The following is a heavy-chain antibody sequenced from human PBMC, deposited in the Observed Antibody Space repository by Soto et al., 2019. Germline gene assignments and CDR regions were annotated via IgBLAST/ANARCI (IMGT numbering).Heavy chain of an antibody. V-gene: IGHV3-48*03. D-gene: IGHD3-3*01. CDR2: ISSSGRTI. CDR1: GFTFSSYE. CDR3: AKNPLQGVVITAFDY. Sequence: PGGSLRLSCAASGFTFSSYEMNWVRQAPGKGLEWLSYISSSGRTIYYANSVKGRFTISRDNSKNTLYLQMNSLRAEDTAVYYCAKNPLQGVVITAFDYWGQGTLVNVSS. J-gene: IGHJ4*02.